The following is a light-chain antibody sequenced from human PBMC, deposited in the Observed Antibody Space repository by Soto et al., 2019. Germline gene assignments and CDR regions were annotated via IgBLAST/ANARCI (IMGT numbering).Light chain of an antibody. CDR1: QTISSW. CDR3: QQYNTFWT. V-gene: IGKV1-5*01. Sequence: DIQMTQSPSTLSGSVGDRVTITCRASQTISSWLAWDQQKPGKAPKLLIYDVSTLGSGVPSRFSGSGSGTDFTLTISSLQPDDFATYYCQQYNTFWTFGQGTKVDIK. J-gene: IGKJ1*01. CDR2: DVS.